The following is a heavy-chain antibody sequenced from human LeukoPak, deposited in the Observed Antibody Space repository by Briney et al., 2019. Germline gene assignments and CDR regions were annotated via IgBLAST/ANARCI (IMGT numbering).Heavy chain of an antibody. V-gene: IGHV1-18*01. CDR1: GYTFTSYG. CDR2: ISGYNGNT. CDR3: ARDGIGSDFVRYFDD. J-gene: IGHJ4*02. D-gene: IGHD3-10*02. Sequence: ASVKVSCKASGYTFTSYGISWVRQAPGQGLEWMAWISGYNGNTNYAQKVQGRVTLTTDTSTSTAYMEVRSLTSDDTAVYYCARDGIGSDFVRYFDDWGQGTVVTVSS.